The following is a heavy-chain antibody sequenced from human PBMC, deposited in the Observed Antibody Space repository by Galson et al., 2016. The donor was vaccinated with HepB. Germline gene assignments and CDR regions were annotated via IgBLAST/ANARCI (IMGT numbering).Heavy chain of an antibody. CDR1: GFGFDDYA. V-gene: IGHV3-9*01. J-gene: IGHJ5*02. Sequence: SLRLSCAASGFGFDDYAMHWVRQSPGKGPEWVSGITWDGSKTDYADSVKGRVTISRDNAKNSLYLQIDGLRAEDTAFYFCVKEGRGPYLDHWGQGTLATVSS. CDR2: ITWDGSKT. CDR3: VKEGRGPYLDH. D-gene: IGHD3-10*01.